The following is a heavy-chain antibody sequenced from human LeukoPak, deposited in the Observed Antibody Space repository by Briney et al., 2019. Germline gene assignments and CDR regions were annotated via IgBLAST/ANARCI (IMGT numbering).Heavy chain of an antibody. CDR1: GGSISSYY. CDR3: ASAWHLGIVVVMLDS. J-gene: IGHJ4*02. V-gene: IGHV4-4*07. Sequence: SETLSLTCTFSGGSISSYYWSWIRQPAGKGLEWIGRIYTSGSTNYNPSLKSRVTMSVDTSKNQFSLKLSSVTAADTAVYYCASAWHLGIVVVMLDSWGQGTLVTVSS. CDR2: IYTSGST. D-gene: IGHD3-22*01.